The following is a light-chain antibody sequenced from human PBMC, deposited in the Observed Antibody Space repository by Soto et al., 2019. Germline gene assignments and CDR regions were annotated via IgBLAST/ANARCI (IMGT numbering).Light chain of an antibody. CDR1: QTISSW. CDR2: KAS. J-gene: IGKJ1*01. V-gene: IGKV1-5*03. CDR3: QHYNSYSEA. Sequence: DIQMPQYPSTLSGSVGDRVTITCRASQTISSWLAWYQQKPGKAPKLLIYKASTLKSGVPPRFSGSGSGTEFTLTISSLQPGDFATYYCQHYNSYSEAFGQGTKVDIK.